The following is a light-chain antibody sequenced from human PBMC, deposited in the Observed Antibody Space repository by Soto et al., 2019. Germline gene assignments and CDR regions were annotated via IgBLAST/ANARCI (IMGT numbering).Light chain of an antibody. CDR1: QSVSTY. CDR2: DAS. J-gene: IGKJ4*01. V-gene: IGKV3-11*01. CDR3: QQCAESPLT. Sequence: EVVLTQSPATLSLSPGERATLSCRASQSVSTYLAWYQHKPGQAPRLLIYDASIRATGTPARFSGGGSGTDFTLTISSLAPEDLAVYYCQQCAESPLTFGGGTKVEIK.